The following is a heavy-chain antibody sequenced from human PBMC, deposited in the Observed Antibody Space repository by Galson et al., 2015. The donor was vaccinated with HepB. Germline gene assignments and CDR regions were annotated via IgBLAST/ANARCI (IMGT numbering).Heavy chain of an antibody. CDR2: INTNTGSP. Sequence: SVKVSCKASGYTFTSYAMNWVRQAPGQGLEWMGWINTNTGSPTYAQGFTGRFVFSLDTSVSTAYLQISSLKAEDTAVYYCARSDSSSWYDFDYWGQGTLVTVSS. CDR3: ARSDSSSWYDFDY. V-gene: IGHV7-4-1*02. D-gene: IGHD6-13*01. J-gene: IGHJ4*02. CDR1: GYTFTSYA.